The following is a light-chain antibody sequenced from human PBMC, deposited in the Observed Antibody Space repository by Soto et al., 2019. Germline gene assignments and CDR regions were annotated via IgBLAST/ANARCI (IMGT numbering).Light chain of an antibody. Sequence: DNQMAQSPASLSASVGDRVTLXXRASRNSDTYVSWYQQKAGKAPKXLIFATSTLQRGVPSRFSGSGSGTDFTLTISSLQPEDFGTYYCHQTFTPPLTFGGGTKVDIK. J-gene: IGKJ4*01. CDR3: HQTFTPPLT. CDR2: ATS. V-gene: IGKV1-39*01. CDR1: RNSDTY.